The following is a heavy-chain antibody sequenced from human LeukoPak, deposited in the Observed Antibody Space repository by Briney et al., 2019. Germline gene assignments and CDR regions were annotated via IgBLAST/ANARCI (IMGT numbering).Heavy chain of an antibody. CDR3: ARDSSSTNPYYGMDV. V-gene: IGHV3-64*01. Sequence: GGSLRLSCAASGFTFSSYAMHWVRQAPGKGLEYVSAISSNGGSTYYANSVKGRFTISRDNSKNTLYVQMGSLRAEDMAVYYCARDSSSTNPYYGMDVWGEGTTVTVSS. CDR2: ISSNGGST. D-gene: IGHD6-13*01. CDR1: GFTFSSYA. J-gene: IGHJ6*04.